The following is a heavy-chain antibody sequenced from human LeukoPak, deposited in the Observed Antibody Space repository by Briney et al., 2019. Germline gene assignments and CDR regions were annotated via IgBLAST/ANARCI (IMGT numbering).Heavy chain of an antibody. CDR3: GRFDDYYGLDV. CDR2: IYYSGTT. D-gene: IGHD3-3*01. CDR1: GGSISSGDYY. J-gene: IGHJ6*02. Sequence: SETLSLTCSVSGGSISSGDYYWSWIRQLPGKGLEWIGYIYYSGTTYYNPSLKSRVTISVDTSKNQFSLKLSSLTAADTAVYYCGRFDDYYGLDVWGQGTTVTVSS. V-gene: IGHV4-30-4*01.